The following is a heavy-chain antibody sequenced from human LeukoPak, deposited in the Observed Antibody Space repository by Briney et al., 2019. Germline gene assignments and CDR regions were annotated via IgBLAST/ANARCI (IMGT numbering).Heavy chain of an antibody. CDR3: ARDLGQQLVFSHFDY. J-gene: IGHJ4*02. Sequence: PSETLSLTCTVSGGSISSYYWSWIRQPAGKGLEWIGRIYTSGSTNYNPSLKSRVTMSVDTSKNQFSLKLSSVTAADTAVYYCARDLGQQLVFSHFDYWGQGNLVPVSS. V-gene: IGHV4-4*07. D-gene: IGHD6-13*01. CDR1: GGSISSYY. CDR2: IYTSGST.